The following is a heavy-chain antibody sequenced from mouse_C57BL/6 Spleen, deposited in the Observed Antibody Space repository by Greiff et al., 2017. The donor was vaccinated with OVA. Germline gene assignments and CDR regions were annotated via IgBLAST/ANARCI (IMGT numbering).Heavy chain of an antibody. V-gene: IGHV5-16*01. D-gene: IGHD2-4*01. Sequence: EVNVVESEGGLVQPGSSMKLSCTASGFTFSDYYMAWVRQVPEKGLEWVANINYDGSSTYYLDSLKSRFIISRDNAKNILYLQMSSLKSEDTATYYCARDGRLGGYFDYWGQGTTLTVSS. CDR2: INYDGSST. CDR1: GFTFSDYY. CDR3: ARDGRLGGYFDY. J-gene: IGHJ2*01.